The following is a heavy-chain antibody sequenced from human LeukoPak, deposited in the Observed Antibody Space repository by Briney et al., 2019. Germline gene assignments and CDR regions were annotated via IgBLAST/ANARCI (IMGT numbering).Heavy chain of an antibody. CDR3: ARGAGSGYYFYMDV. V-gene: IGHV3-20*04. J-gene: IGHJ6*03. CDR2: INWDGGST. Sequence: GGSLRLSCAASGFTFSDYYMSWIRQAPGKGLEWVSGINWDGGSTGYADSVKGRFTISRDNAKNSLYLQMNSLRAEDTAFYYCARGAGSGYYFYMDVWGKGTTVTVSS. D-gene: IGHD3-10*01. CDR1: GFTFSDYY.